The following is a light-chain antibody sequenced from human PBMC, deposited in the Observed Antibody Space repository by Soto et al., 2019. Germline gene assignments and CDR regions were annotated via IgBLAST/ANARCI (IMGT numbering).Light chain of an antibody. V-gene: IGKV3-15*01. CDR3: QQYNNWPPFT. CDR2: GAS. J-gene: IGKJ3*01. Sequence: EIVMTQSPATLSVSPGERATLSCRASQSVSSNLAWYQQKPGQAPRLLIYGASTRATDIPARFSGSGSGTEFTLSISSLQCEDFAVYYCQQYNNWPPFTFGPGTKVDIK. CDR1: QSVSSN.